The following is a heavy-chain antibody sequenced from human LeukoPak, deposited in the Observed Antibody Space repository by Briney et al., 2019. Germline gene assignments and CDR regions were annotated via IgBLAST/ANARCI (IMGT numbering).Heavy chain of an antibody. J-gene: IGHJ4*02. V-gene: IGHV3-72*01. D-gene: IGHD3-22*01. CDR2: TRNKANSYTT. CDR3: VGYDSTDMYYFDY. Sequence: PGGSLRLSCAASGFTFSDHYMDWVRQAPGKGLEWVGRTRNKANSYTTEYAASVKGRFTISRDDSKNSLYLQMNSLKTEDTAVYYCVGYDSTDMYYFDYWGQGTLVTVSS. CDR1: GFTFSDHY.